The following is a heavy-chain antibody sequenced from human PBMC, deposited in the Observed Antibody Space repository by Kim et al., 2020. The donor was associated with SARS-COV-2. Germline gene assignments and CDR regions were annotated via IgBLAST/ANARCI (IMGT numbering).Heavy chain of an antibody. CDR3: AREEYYYDSSVN. D-gene: IGHD3-22*01. Sequence: YYADSVKGRFTISRDNSKNTLYLQMNSLGAEDTAVYYCAREEYYYDSSVNWGQGTLVTVSS. J-gene: IGHJ4*02. V-gene: IGHV3-30*07.